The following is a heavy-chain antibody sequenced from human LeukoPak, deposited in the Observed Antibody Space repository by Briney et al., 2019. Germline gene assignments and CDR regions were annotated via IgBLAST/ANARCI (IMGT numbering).Heavy chain of an antibody. CDR2: SSSSSSYI. D-gene: IGHD3-3*01. CDR1: GFTFSSYS. V-gene: IGHV3-21*01. J-gene: IGHJ4*02. Sequence: GGSLRLSCAASGFTFSSYSMNWVRQAPGKGLEWVSSSSSSSSYIYYADSVKGRFTISRDNAKNSLYLQMNSLRAEDTAVYYCARAPPYYDFWSGYYGGSFDYWGQGTLVTVSS. CDR3: ARAPPYYDFWSGYYGGSFDY.